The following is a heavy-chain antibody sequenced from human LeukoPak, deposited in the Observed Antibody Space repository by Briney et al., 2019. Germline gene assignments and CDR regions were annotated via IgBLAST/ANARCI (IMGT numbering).Heavy chain of an antibody. J-gene: IGHJ4*02. V-gene: IGHV3-30*04. CDR3: ARESVGATN. D-gene: IGHD1-26*01. CDR2: ISYDGNNK. Sequence: GRSLRLSCAASGFTFSSYAMHWVRQAPGKGLEWVAVISYDGNNKYYADSVKGRFTISRDNSKNTLYLQMNSLRAEDTAVYYCARESVGATNWGQGTLVTVSS. CDR1: GFTFSSYA.